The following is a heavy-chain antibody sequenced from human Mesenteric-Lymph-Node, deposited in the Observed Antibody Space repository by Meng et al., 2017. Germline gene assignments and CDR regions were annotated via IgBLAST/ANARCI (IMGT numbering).Heavy chain of an antibody. J-gene: IGHJ6*02. Sequence: SETLSLTCTVSGGSISSGGYYWSWIRQHPGKGLEWIGYIYYSGSTYYNPSLKSRVTISVDTSKNQFSLKLSSVTAADTAVYYCARDPTVTNTLNYGVDVWGQGTTVTVSS. D-gene: IGHD4-17*01. CDR1: GGSISSGGYY. CDR2: IYYSGST. V-gene: IGHV4-31*03. CDR3: ARDPTVTNTLNYGVDV.